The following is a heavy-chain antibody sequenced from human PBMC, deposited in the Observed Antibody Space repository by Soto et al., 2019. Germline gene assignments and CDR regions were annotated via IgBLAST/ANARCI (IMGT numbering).Heavy chain of an antibody. J-gene: IGHJ4*02. Sequence: GGSLRLSCAASGFTVSSNYMSWVRQAPGKGLDCVSVIFSGGSTYYADSVKGRFTISRDNSKNTLYLQMNSLRAEDTAVYYCQGSWYVEYFDYWGQGTLVTVSS. CDR3: QGSWYVEYFDY. CDR1: GFTVSSNY. CDR2: IFSGGST. D-gene: IGHD6-13*01. V-gene: IGHV3-53*01.